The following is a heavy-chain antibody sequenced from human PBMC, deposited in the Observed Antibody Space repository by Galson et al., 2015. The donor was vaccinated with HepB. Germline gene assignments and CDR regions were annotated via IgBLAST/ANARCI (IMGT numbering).Heavy chain of an antibody. D-gene: IGHD3-22*01. CDR3: AKAKRYYDSSGYLLEYFQH. J-gene: IGHJ1*01. CDR1: GFTFDDYA. Sequence: SLRLSCAASGFTFDDYAMHRVRQAPGKGLEWVSGISWNSGSIGYADSVKGRFTISRDNAKNSLYLQMNSLRAEDTALYYYAKAKRYYDSSGYLLEYFQHWGQGTLVTVSS. CDR2: ISWNSGSI. V-gene: IGHV3-9*01.